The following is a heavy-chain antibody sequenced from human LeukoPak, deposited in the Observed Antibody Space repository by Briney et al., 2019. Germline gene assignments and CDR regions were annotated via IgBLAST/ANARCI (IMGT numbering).Heavy chain of an antibody. CDR1: GFTSRNFA. D-gene: IGHD7-27*01. CDR2: ISGDGVYI. CDR3: AKGGADDWGET. V-gene: IGHV3-23*01. J-gene: IGHJ5*02. Sequence: GGSLRLSCAASGFTSRNFAMSWVRQAPGKGLEWVSAISGDGVYIYYIDSVKGRLTTSRDNSRDTLFLQMNSLRAEDTALYYCAKGGADDWGETWGQGTLVTVSS.